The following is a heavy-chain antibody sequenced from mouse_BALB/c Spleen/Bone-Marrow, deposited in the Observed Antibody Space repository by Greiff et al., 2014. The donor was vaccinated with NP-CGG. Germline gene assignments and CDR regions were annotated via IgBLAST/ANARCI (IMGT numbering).Heavy chain of an antibody. D-gene: IGHD1-1*01. CDR3: ATYYYGSSLFAY. CDR1: GFNIKNTY. Sequence: EVQVVESGAELVKPGASVKLSCTASGFNIKNTYIHWVKQRPEQGLEWIGRIDPANVNTKYDPKFQGKATITADTSSNTAHLQLSSLTSEDTAVYYCATYYYGSSLFAYWGQGTLVTVSA. CDR2: IDPANVNT. J-gene: IGHJ3*01. V-gene: IGHV14-3*02.